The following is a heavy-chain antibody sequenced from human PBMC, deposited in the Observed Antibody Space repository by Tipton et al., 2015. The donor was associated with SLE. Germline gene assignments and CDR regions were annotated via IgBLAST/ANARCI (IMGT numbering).Heavy chain of an antibody. CDR3: ARGDTGDDYFDN. D-gene: IGHD7-27*01. J-gene: IGHJ4*02. CDR2: INTSGNS. V-gene: IGHV4-61*02. CDR1: GGSISSGSYY. Sequence: TLSLTCSVSGGSISSGSYYWSWIRQPAGKGLEWIGRINTSGNSNYNPSLKSRVTISVDTSTNQLSLKLSSVTAADTAVYYCARGDTGDDYFDNWGQGTLVTVSS.